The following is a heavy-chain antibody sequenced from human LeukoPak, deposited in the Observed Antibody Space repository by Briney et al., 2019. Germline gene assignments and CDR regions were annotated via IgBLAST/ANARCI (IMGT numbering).Heavy chain of an antibody. V-gene: IGHV4-34*01. CDR2: INHSGST. CDR1: GGSFSGYY. CDR3: AKSNGYGLIDY. Sequence: SETPSLTCAVYGGSFSGYYWSWLRQPPGKGLEWIGEINHSGSTNYNPSLKSRVTISVDTSKNQFSLKLSSVTAADTAVYYCAKSNGYGLIDYWGQGTLVTVSS. J-gene: IGHJ4*02. D-gene: IGHD5-12*01.